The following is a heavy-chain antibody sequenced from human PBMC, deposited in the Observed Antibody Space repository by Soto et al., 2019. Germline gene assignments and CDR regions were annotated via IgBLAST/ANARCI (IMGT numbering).Heavy chain of an antibody. V-gene: IGHV1-18*01. CDR1: GYTFINYG. Sequence: ASVKVSCKTSGYTFINYGISWVRQAPGQGPEWMGWISAYNDNTKYAQKFQGRVTMTTDTSTSTAYMEMRSLRSDDTAVYYCAVGGSYYYFDYWGQGTLVTVSS. CDR2: ISAYNDNT. D-gene: IGHD1-26*01. CDR3: AVGGSYYYFDY. J-gene: IGHJ4*02.